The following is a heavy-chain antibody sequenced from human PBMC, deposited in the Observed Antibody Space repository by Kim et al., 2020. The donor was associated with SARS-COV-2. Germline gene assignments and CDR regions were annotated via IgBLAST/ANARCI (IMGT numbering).Heavy chain of an antibody. Sequence: SETLSLTCAVYGGSFSGYYWSWIRQPPGKGLEWIGEINHSGSTNYNPSLKSRVTISVDTSKNQFSLKLSSVTAADTAVYYCARVGKLLLWFGESAFHWFDPWGQGTLVTVSS. CDR1: GGSFSGYY. CDR2: INHSGST. D-gene: IGHD3-10*01. V-gene: IGHV4-34*01. CDR3: ARVGKLLLWFGESAFHWFDP. J-gene: IGHJ5*02.